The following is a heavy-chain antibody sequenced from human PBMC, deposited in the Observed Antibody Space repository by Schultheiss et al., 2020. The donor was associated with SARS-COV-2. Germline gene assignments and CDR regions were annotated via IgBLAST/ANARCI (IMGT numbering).Heavy chain of an antibody. V-gene: IGHV4-31*03. CDR1: GGSISSGGYY. Sequence: SETLSLTCTVSGGSISSGGYYWSWIRQHPGKGLEWIGYIYYSGSTYYNPSLKSRVTISVDTSKNQFSLKLSSVTAADTAVYYCARCVLGQWLVPYWYFDLWGLGGVVTVAS. CDR2: IYYSGST. D-gene: IGHD6-19*01. J-gene: IGHJ2*01. CDR3: ARCVLGQWLVPYWYFDL.